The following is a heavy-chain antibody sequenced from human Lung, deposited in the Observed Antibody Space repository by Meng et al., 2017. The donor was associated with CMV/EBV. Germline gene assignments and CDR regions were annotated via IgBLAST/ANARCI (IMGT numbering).Heavy chain of an antibody. Sequence: GESLKISCAASGFTFSSYAMSWVRQAPGKGLEWVSVISGSGGRTYDADSVNGRFTISRENSKNTLYLQMNSRRAEDEAVYYCASKEGRGIYAFDIWGQGTMVTVSS. CDR2: ISGSGGRT. CDR1: GFTFSSYA. V-gene: IGHV3-23*01. J-gene: IGHJ3*02. D-gene: IGHD3-16*01. CDR3: ASKEGRGIYAFDI.